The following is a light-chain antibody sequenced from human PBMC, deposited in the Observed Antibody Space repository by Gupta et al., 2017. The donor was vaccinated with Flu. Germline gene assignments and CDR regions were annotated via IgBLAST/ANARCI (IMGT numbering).Light chain of an antibody. V-gene: IGLV2-18*02. CDR2: EVS. CDR1: SSDIGTYNR. J-gene: IGLJ1*01. Sequence: TSSDIGTYNRVSWYQQPPGTAPKLIIYEVSNRPSGVPDRFSGSKSGNTASLTISGLQGEDEADYYCSSYTSSYTYVFGTGTKVTVL. CDR3: SSYTSSYTYV.